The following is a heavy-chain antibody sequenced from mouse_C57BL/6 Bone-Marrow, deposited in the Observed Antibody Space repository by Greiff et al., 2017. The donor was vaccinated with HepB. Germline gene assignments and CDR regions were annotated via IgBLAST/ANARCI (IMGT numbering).Heavy chain of an antibody. CDR1: GYTFTSYW. V-gene: IGHV1-69*01. CDR2: IDPSDSYT. CDR3: AREGHYEYYYAMDY. J-gene: IGHJ4*01. Sequence: VQLQQPGAELVMPGASVKLSCKASGYTFTSYWMHWVKQRPGQGLEWIGEIDPSDSYTNYNQKFKGKSTLTVDKSSSTAYMQLSSLTSEDSAVYDCAREGHYEYYYAMDYWGQGTSVTVSS. D-gene: IGHD2-4*01.